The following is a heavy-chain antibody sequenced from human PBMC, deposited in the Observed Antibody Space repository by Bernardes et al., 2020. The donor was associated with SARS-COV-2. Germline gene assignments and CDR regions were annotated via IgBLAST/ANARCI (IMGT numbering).Heavy chain of an antibody. J-gene: IGHJ4*02. Sequence: SETLSLTCTVSGDSISTGGHYWGWIRQPPGKGLEWIGNIYYSGYTYYSPSLQSRVTLSVVTSKYQFSLRLNSVTAADTAVYYCARGLGGFCSGGTCYIERFCDYWGQGTQVTVSS. D-gene: IGHD2-15*01. CDR2: IYYSGYT. CDR1: GDSISTGGHY. CDR3: ARGLGGFCSGGTCYIERFCDY. V-gene: IGHV4-39*01.